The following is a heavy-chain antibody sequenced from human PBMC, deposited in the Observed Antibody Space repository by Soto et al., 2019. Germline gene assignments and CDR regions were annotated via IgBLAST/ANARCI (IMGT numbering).Heavy chain of an antibody. V-gene: IGHV1-46*01. CDR2: INPNGGST. CDR1: GYTFTTYY. CDR3: ARAGWCSGGICFHVNFDY. J-gene: IGHJ4*02. D-gene: IGHD2-15*01. Sequence: QVQLVQSGAEVQKPGASVKVSCKASGYTFTTYYMHWVRQAPGQGLEWMGIINPNGGSTTYAQKFQGRFTMPGGTSTLTVYLELSMLRSENADVYSCARAGWCSGGICFHVNFDYWGEVTLVTV.